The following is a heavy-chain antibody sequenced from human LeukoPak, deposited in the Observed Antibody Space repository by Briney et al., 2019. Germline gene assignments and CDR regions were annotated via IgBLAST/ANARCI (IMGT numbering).Heavy chain of an antibody. Sequence: ASVKVSCKASGYTFTGYYMHWVRQAPGQGLEWMGWVNTHTGATNYAHKFQGAVIMTRDTSISTAYMELSRPRSDDTAMYYSARSGRGDAYGFFDYWGQGTMVTVSS. J-gene: IGHJ4*02. D-gene: IGHD3-10*01. CDR2: VNTHTGAT. CDR3: ARSGRGDAYGFFDY. CDR1: GYTFTGYY. V-gene: IGHV1-2*07.